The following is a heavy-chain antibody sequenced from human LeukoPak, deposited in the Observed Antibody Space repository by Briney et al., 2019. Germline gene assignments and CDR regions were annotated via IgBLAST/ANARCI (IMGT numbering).Heavy chain of an antibody. V-gene: IGHV1-46*01. CDR3: ARVSSGEGDYFDY. J-gene: IGHJ4*02. D-gene: IGHD6-19*01. Sequence: ASVKVSCKASGYTFTSYYMHWVRQAPGQGLEWMGIINPSGGGTTYAQKFQGRVTMTRDTSTSTVYMELNSLKSEDTAVCTCARVSSGEGDYFDYWGQGTLVTVSS. CDR1: GYTFTSYY. CDR2: INPSGGGT.